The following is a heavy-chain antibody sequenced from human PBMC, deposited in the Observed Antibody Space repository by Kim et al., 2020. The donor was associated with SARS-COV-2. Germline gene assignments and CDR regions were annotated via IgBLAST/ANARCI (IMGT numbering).Heavy chain of an antibody. CDR2: IYPGDSDT. D-gene: IGHD1-26*01. V-gene: IGHV5-51*01. Sequence: GESLKIFCKGSGYSFTSYWIGWVRQMPGKGLEWMGIIYPGDSDTRYSPSFQGQVTISADKSISTAYLQWSSLKASDTAMYYCARRGSVGSWGYYYYYGMDVWGQGTTVTVSS. CDR1: GYSFTSYW. J-gene: IGHJ6*02. CDR3: ARRGSVGSWGYYYYYGMDV.